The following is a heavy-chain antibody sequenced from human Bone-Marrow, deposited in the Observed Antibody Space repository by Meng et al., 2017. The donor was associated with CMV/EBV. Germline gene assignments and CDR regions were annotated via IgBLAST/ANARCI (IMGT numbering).Heavy chain of an antibody. V-gene: IGHV1-18*01. CDR1: GYTFTSYG. CDR3: ARVHYDSSGYYYWWFDY. D-gene: IGHD3-22*01. J-gene: IGHJ4*02. Sequence: ASVTVSCKASGYTFTSYGISWVRQAPGQGLEWMGWISAYNGNTNYAQKLQGRVTMTTDTSTSTAYMELRSLRSDDTAVYYCARVHYDSSGYYYWWFDYWGQGTLVTVSS. CDR2: ISAYNGNT.